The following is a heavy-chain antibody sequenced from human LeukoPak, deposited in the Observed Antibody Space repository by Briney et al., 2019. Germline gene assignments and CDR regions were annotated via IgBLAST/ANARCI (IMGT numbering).Heavy chain of an antibody. V-gene: IGHV4-39*07. D-gene: IGHD3-16*01. Sequence: PSETLSLTCTVSGGSISSSSYYWGWIRQPPGKGLEWIGSIYYSGSTYYNPSLKSRVTISVDTSKNQFSLKLSSVTAADTAVYYCARGEDDYVYAFDIWGQGTMVTVSS. CDR3: ARGEDDYVYAFDI. J-gene: IGHJ3*02. CDR2: IYYSGST. CDR1: GGSISSSSYY.